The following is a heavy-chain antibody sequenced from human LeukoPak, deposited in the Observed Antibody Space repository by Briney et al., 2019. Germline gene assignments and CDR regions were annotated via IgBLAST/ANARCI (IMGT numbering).Heavy chain of an antibody. V-gene: IGHV1-69*05. CDR3: ARAYDSSGYGYYMDV. CDR1: GGTFSSYA. CDR2: IISIFGTA. J-gene: IGHJ6*03. Sequence: SVKVSCKASGGTFSSYAISWVRQAPGQGLEWMGGIISIFGTANYAQKFQGRVTITTDESTSTAYMELSSLRSEDTAVYYCARAYDSSGYGYYMDVWGKGTTVTVSS. D-gene: IGHD3-22*01.